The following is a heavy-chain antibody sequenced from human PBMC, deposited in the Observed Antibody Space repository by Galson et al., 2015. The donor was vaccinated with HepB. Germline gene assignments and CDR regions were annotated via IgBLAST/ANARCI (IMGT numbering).Heavy chain of an antibody. CDR2: ISTTSKYI. CDR3: AKSACNGDCYPDY. V-gene: IGHV3-21*01. J-gene: IGHJ4*02. CDR1: GFTFTSYT. D-gene: IGHD2-21*02. Sequence: SLRLSCAGSGFTFTSYTMNWVRQAPGKGLEWVSSISTTSKYIYYADSVKGRFTISRDNAKNSLYLQMNSLRAEDTAVYYCAKSACNGDCYPDYWGQGTLVTVSS.